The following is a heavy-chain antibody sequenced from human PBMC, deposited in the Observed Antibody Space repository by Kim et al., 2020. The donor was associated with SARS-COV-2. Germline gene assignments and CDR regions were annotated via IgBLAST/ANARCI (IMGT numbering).Heavy chain of an antibody. D-gene: IGHD6-19*01. CDR1: GYTFTTFA. Sequence: ASVKVSCKTSGYTFTTFALYWVRRAPGQRLEWMGWVNGGNGNTRYSQKFQGRVSITRDTSATTAYLELSGPISEDTAVYYCAREAVGGSFDYWGQGSLVTVSS. CDR2: VNGGNGNT. V-gene: IGHV1-3*01. CDR3: AREAVGGSFDY. J-gene: IGHJ4*02.